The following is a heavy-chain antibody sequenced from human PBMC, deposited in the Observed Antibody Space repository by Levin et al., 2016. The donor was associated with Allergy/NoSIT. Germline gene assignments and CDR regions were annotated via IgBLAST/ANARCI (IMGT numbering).Heavy chain of an antibody. V-gene: IGHV1-8*01. J-gene: IGHJ4*02. Sequence: ASVKVSCKASGYTFTSYDINWVRQATGQGLEWMGWMNPNSGNTGYAQKFQGRVTMTRNTSISTAYMELSSLRSEDTAVYYCARFHDYSRGSDYWGQGTLVTVSS. CDR2: MNPNSGNT. CDR3: ARFHDYSRGSDY. D-gene: IGHD4-11*01. CDR1: GYTFTSYD.